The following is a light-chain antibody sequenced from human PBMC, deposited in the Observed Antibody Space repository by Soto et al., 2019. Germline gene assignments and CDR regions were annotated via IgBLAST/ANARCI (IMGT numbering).Light chain of an antibody. CDR1: SSNIGAGYD. CDR2: GNS. V-gene: IGLV1-40*01. Sequence: QSVLTQPPSVSGAPGQRVTISCTGSSSNIGAGYDVHWYQQLPGTAPKLLIYGNSNRPSGVPDRFSGSKSGTSASLAITGLQAEDEADYYCQSYYSSLSVGVFGGGTKVTVL. CDR3: QSYYSSLSVGV. J-gene: IGLJ3*02.